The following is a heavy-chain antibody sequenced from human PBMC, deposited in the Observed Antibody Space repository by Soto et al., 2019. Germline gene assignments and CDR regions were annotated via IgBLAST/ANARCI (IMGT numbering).Heavy chain of an antibody. CDR3: ARHLGTEPTLDY. J-gene: IGHJ4*02. D-gene: IGHD1-26*01. CDR1: GGSISSSSYY. V-gene: IGHV4-39*01. Sequence: SETLSLTCTVSGGSISSSSYYWGWIRQPPGKGLEWIGSIYYSGSTYYNPSLKSRVTISVDTSKNQFSLKLSSVTAADTAVYYCARHLGTEPTLDYWGQGTLVTVSS. CDR2: IYYSGST.